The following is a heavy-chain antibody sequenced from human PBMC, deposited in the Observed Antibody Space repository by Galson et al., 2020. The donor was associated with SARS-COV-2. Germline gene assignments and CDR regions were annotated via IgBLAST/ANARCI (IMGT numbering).Heavy chain of an antibody. D-gene: IGHD2-2*01. CDR3: ARERYCSSTSCYGVGWFDP. CDR1: GGSISSSSYY. CDR2: IYYSGST. Sequence: SETLSLTCTVSGGSISSSSYYWGWIRQPPGKGLEWIGSIYYSGSTYYNPSLKSRVTISVDTSKNQFSLKLSSVTAADTAVYYCARERYCSSTSCYGVGWFDPWGQGTLVTVSS. V-gene: IGHV4-39*07. J-gene: IGHJ5*02.